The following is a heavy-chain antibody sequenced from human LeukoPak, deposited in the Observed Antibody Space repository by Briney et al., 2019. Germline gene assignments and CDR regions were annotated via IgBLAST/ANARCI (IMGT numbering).Heavy chain of an antibody. CDR2: IYTSGST. CDR3: ARDGPDYDILTGYYHLYYYYMDV. V-gene: IGHV4-61*02. Sequence: SQTLSLTCTVSGGSISSGSYYWSWIRQPAGKGLEWIGRIYTSGSTNYNPSLKSRVTMSVDTSKNQFSLKLSSVTAADTAVYYCARDGPDYDILTGYYHLYYYYMDVWGKGTTVTVSS. CDR1: GGSISSGSYY. D-gene: IGHD3-9*01. J-gene: IGHJ6*03.